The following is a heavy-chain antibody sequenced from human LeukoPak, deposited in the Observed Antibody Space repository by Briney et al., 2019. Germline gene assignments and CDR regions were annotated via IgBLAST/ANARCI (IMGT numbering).Heavy chain of an antibody. V-gene: IGHV4-59*01. J-gene: IGHJ4*02. CDR2: IYYSGST. CDR1: GGSISSYY. Sequence: SETLSLTCTVSGGSISSYYWSWIRQPPGKGLEWIGYIYYSGSTNYNSSLKSRVTISVDTSKNQFSLKLNSVTAADTAVYYCARVRGSGSYYFDYWGQGTLVTVSS. D-gene: IGHD3-10*01. CDR3: ARVRGSGSYYFDY.